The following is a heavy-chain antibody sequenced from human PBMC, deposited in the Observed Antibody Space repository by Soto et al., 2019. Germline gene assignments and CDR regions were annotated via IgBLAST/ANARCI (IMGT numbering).Heavy chain of an antibody. D-gene: IGHD3-22*01. Sequence: QVQLQESGPGLVKPSQTLSLTCTVSGGSISSGDYYWSWIRQPPGKGLEWIGYIYYSGSTYYNPSLKRRVTISVDTSKNQFSRKLSSVTAADTAVYYCAREPRPYYDSSGYYRGAAFDIWGQGTMVTVSS. CDR3: AREPRPYYDSSGYYRGAAFDI. V-gene: IGHV4-30-4*01. CDR1: GGSISSGDYY. CDR2: IYYSGST. J-gene: IGHJ3*02.